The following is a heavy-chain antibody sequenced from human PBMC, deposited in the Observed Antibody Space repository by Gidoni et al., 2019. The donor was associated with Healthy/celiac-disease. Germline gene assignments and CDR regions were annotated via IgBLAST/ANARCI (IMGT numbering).Heavy chain of an antibody. CDR2: IRSKAYGGTT. CDR1: GFPFGDYA. CDR3: TRDSRYIVVVPAAILGDAFDI. Sequence: EVQLVESGGGLVKPGRSLRLSCTASGFPFGDYAMSWFRQAPGKGLEWVGFIRSKAYGGTTEYAASAKGRFTISRDDSKSIAYLQMNSLKTEDTAVYYCTRDSRYIVVVPAAILGDAFDIWGQGTMVTVSS. D-gene: IGHD2-2*02. V-gene: IGHV3-49*05. J-gene: IGHJ3*02.